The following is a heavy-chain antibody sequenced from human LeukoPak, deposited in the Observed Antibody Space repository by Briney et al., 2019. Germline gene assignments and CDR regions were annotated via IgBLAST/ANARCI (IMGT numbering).Heavy chain of an antibody. V-gene: IGHV6-1*01. D-gene: IGHD6-19*01. Sequence: ASQTLSHTCAISGDSVSSNSAAWNWIRQSPSRGLEWLGRTYYRSKWYNDSAVSVKSRITINPDTSKNQFSLQLNSVTPEDTAVYYCARGSYGSSGYLGYYYGMDVWGQGTTVTVSS. CDR2: TYYRSKWYN. CDR3: ARGSYGSSGYLGYYYGMDV. J-gene: IGHJ6*02. CDR1: GDSVSSNSAA.